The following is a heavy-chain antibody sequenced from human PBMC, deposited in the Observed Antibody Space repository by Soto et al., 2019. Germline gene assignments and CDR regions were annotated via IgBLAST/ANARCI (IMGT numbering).Heavy chain of an antibody. CDR1: GDSVSSNSAA. J-gene: IGHJ6*02. Sequence: QSQTLSLTCAISGDSVSSNSAAWNWIRQSPSRGLEWLGRTYYRSKWYNDYAVSVKSRITINPDTSNNQFSLQLNSVTPEDTAMYYCAKGVVRASVDYDMDVWGQGTTVTVSS. CDR2: TYYRSKWYN. CDR3: AKGVVRASVDYDMDV. D-gene: IGHD2-15*01. V-gene: IGHV6-1*01.